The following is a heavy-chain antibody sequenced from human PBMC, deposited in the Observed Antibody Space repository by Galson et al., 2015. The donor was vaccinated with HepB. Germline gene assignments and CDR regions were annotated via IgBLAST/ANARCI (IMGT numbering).Heavy chain of an antibody. CDR3: ARDFTVEDETIIVASTHDAFDL. Sequence: SLRLSCAASGFTFSGFAMAWVRQAPGKGLEWLAVISYDGSNVYHSDSVTGRFTISRDNSRDILYLQMNSLRGDDTAVYYCARDFTVEDETIIVASTHDAFDLWGKGTMVAVSS. D-gene: IGHD2-21*01. CDR1: GFTFSGFA. J-gene: IGHJ3*01. CDR2: ISYDGSNV. V-gene: IGHV3-30*04.